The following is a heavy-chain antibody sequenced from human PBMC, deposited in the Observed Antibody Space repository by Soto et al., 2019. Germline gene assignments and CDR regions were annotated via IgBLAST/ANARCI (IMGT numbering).Heavy chain of an antibody. CDR2: IYNSGST. J-gene: IGHJ5*02. V-gene: IGHV4-31*03. Sequence: QVQLQESGPGLVKPSQTLSLTCTVSGGSISSGGYYWSWIRQHPGKGLERIGYIYNSGSTYYNPSPQSRVTRAAGRSKNQSSRKLGSVTAADSAVYYCARDPAPWGQGTLVTVSS. CDR3: ARDPAP. CDR1: GGSISSGGYY.